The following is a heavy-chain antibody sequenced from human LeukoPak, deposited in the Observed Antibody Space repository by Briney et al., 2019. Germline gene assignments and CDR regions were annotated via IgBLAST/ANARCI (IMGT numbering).Heavy chain of an antibody. CDR1: GGSISNYY. CDR2: IYYSGNT. V-gene: IGHV4-59*01. CDR3: ARGVIPAAMYSFDP. Sequence: SETLSLTCTVSGGSISNYYWSWIRQPPGKGLEWIGYIYYSGNTDYNPSLKSRVTMSVDTSKNQFSLKLSSVTAADTAVYYCARGVIPAAMYSFDPWGQGTLVTVSS. J-gene: IGHJ5*02. D-gene: IGHD2-2*01.